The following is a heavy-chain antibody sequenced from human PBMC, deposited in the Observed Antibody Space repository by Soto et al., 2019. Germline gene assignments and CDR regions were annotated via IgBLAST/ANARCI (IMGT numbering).Heavy chain of an antibody. CDR1: GGSISSYY. Sequence: RSLTCTVSGGSISSYYWSWIRQPAGKGLEWIGRIYTSGSTNYNPSLKSRVTMSVDTSKNQFSLKLSSVTAADTAVYYCASHSYDSSGYYDHYWGQGTLVTVSS. V-gene: IGHV4-4*07. CDR2: IYTSGST. D-gene: IGHD3-22*01. CDR3: ASHSYDSSGYYDHY. J-gene: IGHJ4*02.